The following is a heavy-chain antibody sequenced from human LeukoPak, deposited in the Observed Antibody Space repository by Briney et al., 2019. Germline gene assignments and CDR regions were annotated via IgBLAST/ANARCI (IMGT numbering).Heavy chain of an antibody. J-gene: IGHJ4*02. CDR3: ARVLDGYNPFDY. D-gene: IGHD5-24*01. Sequence: PSETLSLTCTVSGGSISSSSYYWGWIRQPPGKGLEWIGSIYYSGSTYYNPSLKSRVTISVDTSKNQFSLKLSSVTAADTAVYYCARVLDGYNPFDYWGQGTLVTVSS. CDR1: GGSISSSSYY. V-gene: IGHV4-39*07. CDR2: IYYSGST.